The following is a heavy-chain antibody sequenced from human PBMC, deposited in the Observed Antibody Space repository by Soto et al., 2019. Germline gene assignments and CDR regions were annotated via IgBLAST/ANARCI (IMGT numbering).Heavy chain of an antibody. Sequence: GESLKISCAASGFTFSYYWMTWVRQAPGKGLEWVANINPDGSETFYADSLKGRLTISRDNSKNSLSLHMDSLRVEDTAVYYCARDRDRITRVRRIALGAMEVWGQGATVTVSS. CDR2: INPDGSET. D-gene: IGHD3-10*01. CDR1: GFTFSYYW. V-gene: IGHV3-7*03. J-gene: IGHJ6*02. CDR3: ARDRDRITRVRRIALGAMEV.